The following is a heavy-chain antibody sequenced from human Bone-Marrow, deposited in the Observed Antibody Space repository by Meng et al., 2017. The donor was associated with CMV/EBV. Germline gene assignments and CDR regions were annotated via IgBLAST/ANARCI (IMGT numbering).Heavy chain of an antibody. V-gene: IGHV4-39*07. Sequence: GSLRLSCSVSGDSISRHLYYWGWIRQPPGKGLEWIGSVYYSGTTQYNNPSLTRRVSLYVDTSGNQFSLRLSSVTAADTAVYYCARGIWSGRFTDIYQNYFNVWAQGLLVTVSS. CDR3: ARGIWSGRFTDIYQNYFNV. CDR1: GDSISRHLYY. J-gene: IGHJ4*02. CDR2: VYYSGTT. D-gene: IGHD3-3*01.